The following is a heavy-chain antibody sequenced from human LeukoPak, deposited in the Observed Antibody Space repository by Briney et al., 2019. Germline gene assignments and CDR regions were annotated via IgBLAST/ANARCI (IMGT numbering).Heavy chain of an antibody. Sequence: ASVKVSCKASGGTFSSYAISWVRQAPGQGLEWVGGIIPIFGTANYAQKFQGRVTITTDESTSTAYMELSSLRSEDTAVYYCARGGSGWYFGYWGQGTLVTVSS. CDR2: IIPIFGTA. D-gene: IGHD6-19*01. V-gene: IGHV1-69*05. J-gene: IGHJ4*02. CDR3: ARGGSGWYFGY. CDR1: GGTFSSYA.